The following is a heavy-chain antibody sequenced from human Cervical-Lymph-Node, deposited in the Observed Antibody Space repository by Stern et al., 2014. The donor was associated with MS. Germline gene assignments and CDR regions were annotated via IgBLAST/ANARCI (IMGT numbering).Heavy chain of an antibody. CDR2: IYPGDSDT. V-gene: IGHV5-51*01. Sequence: EVQLVQSGAEVKKPGESLRISCKASGYRFTSYSIAWVRQMPGKGLEWMGIIYPGDSDTRYSPSFQGQVIISADKSISTAYLQWRTPKASATAIYYWGGGGGAFDYWGQGTRVTVSS. CDR1: GYRFTSYS. D-gene: IGHD3-16*01. J-gene: IGHJ4*02. CDR3: GGGGGAFDY.